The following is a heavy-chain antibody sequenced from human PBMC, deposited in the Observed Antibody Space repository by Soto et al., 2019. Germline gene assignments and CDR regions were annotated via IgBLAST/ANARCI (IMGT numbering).Heavy chain of an antibody. Sequence: GGSLRLSCAASGFTVSSNYMSWVRQAPGKGLEWVSVIYSDGNTYYADSVKGRFTISRDKSKNTLYLQMNSQRAEETAVYYYARAKAGVTQWLVEYGMDVWGQGTTVTVSS. CDR2: IYSDGNT. D-gene: IGHD6-19*01. V-gene: IGHV3-66*01. CDR3: ARAKAGVTQWLVEYGMDV. CDR1: GFTVSSNY. J-gene: IGHJ6*02.